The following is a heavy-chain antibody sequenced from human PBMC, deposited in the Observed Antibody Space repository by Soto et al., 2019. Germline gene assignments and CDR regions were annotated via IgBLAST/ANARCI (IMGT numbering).Heavy chain of an antibody. J-gene: IGHJ4*02. D-gene: IGHD4-17*01. CDR2: IKQDGSDK. V-gene: IGHV3-7*01. Sequence: GGSLRLSCAASGFMFSNYWTSWVRQAPGKGLEWVAIIKQDGSDKYYVDSVKGRFTISRDNAKNSLYLQMNSLRIEDAAVYYCARNRDYAFDYWGRGTLVTVSS. CDR1: GFMFSNYW. CDR3: ARNRDYAFDY.